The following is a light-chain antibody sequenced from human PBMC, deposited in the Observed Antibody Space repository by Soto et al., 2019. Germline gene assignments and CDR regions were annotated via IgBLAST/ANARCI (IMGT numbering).Light chain of an antibody. CDR3: QTWGTVIVG. CDR2: VHDAGSH. J-gene: IGLJ2*01. V-gene: IGLV4-69*02. CDR1: SGHGTYG. Sequence: QSVLTQSPSSSAYLGASVKFTCTLSSGHGTYGIASYHQHPEKGPPYLMKVHDAGSHNKGDGIPDRFSGSSSGAERYLTIAGLHSEEESDYYCQTWGTVIVGFGGGTTLPVL.